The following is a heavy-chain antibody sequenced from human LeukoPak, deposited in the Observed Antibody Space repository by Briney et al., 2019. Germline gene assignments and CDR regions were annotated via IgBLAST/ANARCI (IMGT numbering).Heavy chain of an antibody. Sequence: GGSLRLSCAASGFTFSSYSMNWVRQAPGKGLEWVSSISSSSYIYYADSVKGRFTISRDNAKNSLYLQMNSLRAEDTAVYYCARDEVRFGEGYWGQGTLVTVSS. V-gene: IGHV3-21*01. CDR3: ARDEVRFGEGY. CDR1: GFTFSSYS. CDR2: ISSSSYI. D-gene: IGHD3-10*01. J-gene: IGHJ4*02.